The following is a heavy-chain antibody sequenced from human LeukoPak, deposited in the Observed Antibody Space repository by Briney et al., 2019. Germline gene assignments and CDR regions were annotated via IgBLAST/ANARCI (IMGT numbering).Heavy chain of an antibody. CDR2: TSAYNGNT. Sequence: GASVKVSCKASGYTFTSYGISWVRQAPGQGLEWMGWTSAYNGNTNHAQKFQGRVTMTRDTSTSTVYMELSSLRSEDTAVYYCARNRNIRGPREAFDYWGQGTLVTVSS. CDR3: ARNRNIRGPREAFDY. V-gene: IGHV1-18*01. J-gene: IGHJ4*02. D-gene: IGHD2/OR15-2a*01. CDR1: GYTFTSYG.